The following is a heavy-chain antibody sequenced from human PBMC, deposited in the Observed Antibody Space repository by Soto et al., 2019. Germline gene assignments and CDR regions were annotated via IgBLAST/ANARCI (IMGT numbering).Heavy chain of an antibody. V-gene: IGHV3-48*01. CDR1: GFTFSSYS. CDR3: VRDHTYAFDM. Sequence: EVHLVESGGELVQPGGSLRLSCVASGFTFSSYSMNWVRQVPGKGLEWVSYIRGVSDVIYYADSVKGRFTISRDNAKNSLYLQMNSLRAEDTAVYYCVRDHTYAFDMWGQGTMVTVFS. J-gene: IGHJ3*02. CDR2: IRGVSDVI.